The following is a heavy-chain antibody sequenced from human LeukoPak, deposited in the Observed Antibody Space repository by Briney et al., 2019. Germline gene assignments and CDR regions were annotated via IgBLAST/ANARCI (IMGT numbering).Heavy chain of an antibody. D-gene: IGHD4-17*01. V-gene: IGHV1-46*01. CDR1: GYTFTNYY. Sequence: ASVKVSCKASGYTFTNYYFHWVRQAPGQGLEWMGVISPNSGSSSSPQKFQGRVTLTRDMSTSTVYMDLSSLRSEDTAVYYCASGMVTTPRTFKAKGHFYMDVWGKGTTVTISS. CDR2: ISPNSGSS. J-gene: IGHJ6*03. CDR3: ASGMVTTPRTFKAKGHFYMDV.